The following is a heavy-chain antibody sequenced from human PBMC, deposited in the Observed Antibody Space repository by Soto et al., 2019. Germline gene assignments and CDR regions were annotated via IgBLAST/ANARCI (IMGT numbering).Heavy chain of an antibody. D-gene: IGHD3-22*01. CDR3: ERVDYYDSSGYYLDY. CDR1: GYSFTNYG. J-gene: IGHJ4*02. Sequence: ECLTTYFRDSGYSFTNYGIGWVRQMPGKGLEWMGIIYPCDSNTRYSPSFQGQVTISADKSISTAYLQWSSLKASDTAMYYCERVDYYDSSGYYLDYWGQGTLVTVYS. V-gene: IGHV5-51*01. CDR2: IYPCDSNT.